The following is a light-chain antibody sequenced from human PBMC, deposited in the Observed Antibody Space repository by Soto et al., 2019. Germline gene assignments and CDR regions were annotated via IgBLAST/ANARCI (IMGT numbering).Light chain of an antibody. V-gene: IGKV1-27*01. CDR1: QSISNH. Sequence: DIQMTQSPSSLSASVEDRVIITCRASQSISNHLNWYQQKPGKAPELLIYAASTLQSGVPSRFSGSGSGTDFTLTISSLQPEDVATYYCQKYNSAPPTFGQGTKVDIK. CDR3: QKYNSAPPT. J-gene: IGKJ1*01. CDR2: AAS.